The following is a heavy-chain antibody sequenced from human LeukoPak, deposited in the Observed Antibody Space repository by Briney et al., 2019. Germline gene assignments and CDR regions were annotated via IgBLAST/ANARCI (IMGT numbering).Heavy chain of an antibody. CDR1: GGSISSSNW. Sequence: SGTLSLTCAVSGGSISSSNWWSWVRQPPGKGLEWIGSIYYSGSTYYNPSLKSRVTISVDTSKNQFSLKLSSVTAADTAVYYCARPKYYDYVWGSYRSSWFDPWGQGTLVTVSS. J-gene: IGHJ5*02. V-gene: IGHV4-4*02. CDR3: ARPKYYDYVWGSYRSSWFDP. D-gene: IGHD3-16*02. CDR2: IYYSGST.